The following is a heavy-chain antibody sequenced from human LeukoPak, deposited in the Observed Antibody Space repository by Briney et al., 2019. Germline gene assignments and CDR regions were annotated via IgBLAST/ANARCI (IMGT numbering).Heavy chain of an antibody. CDR1: GFTFSDYG. CDR3: AKRVVIKSTDYFYYYIHV. V-gene: IGHV3-30*02. J-gene: IGHJ6*03. CDR2: IRYDGSNK. D-gene: IGHD3-3*01. Sequence: SGGSLRLSCEASGFTFSDYGMHWVRQVPGKGLEWVAFIRYDGSNKYYADSVKGRFTVSRDNSQSTLYLQMNSLRVEDTAVYYCAKRVVIKSTDYFYYYIHVWGKGTTVTVSS.